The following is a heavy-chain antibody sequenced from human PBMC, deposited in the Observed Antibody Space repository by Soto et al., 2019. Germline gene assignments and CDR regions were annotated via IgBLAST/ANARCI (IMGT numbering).Heavy chain of an antibody. V-gene: IGHV2-5*02. CDR2: IYWDDQR. Sequence: QITLKESGPTLVKPTQTLTLTCTFSGFSLTSYGEGVGWIRQPPGKAPEWLALIYWDDQRTLRSSLESRLTITKDTSKTQVVLTMTNMEPVDTGTYYCYTKGQYPDSGACGRDCYMDVWGRGTTVTVSS. J-gene: IGHJ6*04. CDR3: YTKGQYPDSGACGRDCYMDV. CDR1: GFSLTSYGEG. D-gene: IGHD2-2*01.